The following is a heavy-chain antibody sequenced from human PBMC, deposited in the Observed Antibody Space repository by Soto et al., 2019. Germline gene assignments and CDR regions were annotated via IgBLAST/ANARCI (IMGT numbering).Heavy chain of an antibody. V-gene: IGHV1-69*02. Sequence: EASVKVSCKASGGTFSSYTISWVRQAPGQGLEWMGRIIPILGIANYAQKFKGRVTITADKSTSTAYMELSSLRSEDTAVYYCANSMGTTVTTYDYWGQGTLVTVSS. CDR2: IIPILGIA. D-gene: IGHD4-17*01. CDR1: GGTFSSYT. CDR3: ANSMGTTVTTYDY. J-gene: IGHJ4*02.